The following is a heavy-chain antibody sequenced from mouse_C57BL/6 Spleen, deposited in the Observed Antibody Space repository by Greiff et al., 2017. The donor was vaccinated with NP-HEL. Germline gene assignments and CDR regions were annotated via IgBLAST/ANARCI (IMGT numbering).Heavy chain of an antibody. J-gene: IGHJ3*01. CDR2: IDPETGGT. D-gene: IGHD1-1*01. CDR3: TNYYDNSPGFAY. Sequence: QVQLQQSGAELVRPGASVTLSCKASGYTFTDYEMHWVKQTPVHGLEWIGAIDPETGGTAYNQKFKGKAILTADKSSSTAYMELRSLTSEDSAVYYCTNYYDNSPGFAYWGQGTLVTVSA. CDR1: GYTFTDYE. V-gene: IGHV1-15*01.